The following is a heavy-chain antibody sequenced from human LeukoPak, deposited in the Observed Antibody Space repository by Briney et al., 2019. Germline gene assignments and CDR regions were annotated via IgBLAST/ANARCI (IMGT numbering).Heavy chain of an antibody. D-gene: IGHD4-11*01. V-gene: IGHV1-18*01. CDR2: ISAYNGNT. CDR3: AREKTTVFYYYGMDV. CDR1: GYTFTSYG. Sequence: GASVKVSCKASGYTFTSYGISWVRQAPGQGLEWMGWISAYNGNTNYAQKLQGRVTMTTDTSTSTAYMKLRSLRSDDTAVYYCAREKTTVFYYYGMDVWGKGTTVTVSS. J-gene: IGHJ6*04.